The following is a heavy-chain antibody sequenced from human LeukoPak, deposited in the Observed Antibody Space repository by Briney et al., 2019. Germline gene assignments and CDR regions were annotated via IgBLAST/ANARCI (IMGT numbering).Heavy chain of an antibody. V-gene: IGHV6-1*01. CDR3: TRQRSTSTDYYGMDV. CDR2: TYYRSKWNN. CDR1: GDTVSSNTAA. J-gene: IGHJ6*02. Sequence: SQTLSLTCAISGDTVSSNTAAWNWIRQSPSRGLEWLGRTYYRSKWNNDYAVSVQNRITINPDASKNQFSLQLKSATPEDTAVYYCTRQRSTSTDYYGMDVWGQGTTVTVSS. D-gene: IGHD6-6*01.